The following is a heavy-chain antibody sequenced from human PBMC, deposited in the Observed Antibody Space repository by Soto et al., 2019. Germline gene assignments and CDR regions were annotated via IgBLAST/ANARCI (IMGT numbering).Heavy chain of an antibody. CDR3: ARDPLPFRGSTGMDV. CDR2: IYSGGST. Sequence: GGSLRLSCAASGFTVSSNYMSWVRQAPGKGLEWVSVIYSGGSTYYADSVKGRFTISRDNSKNTLYLQMNSLRAEDTAVYYCARDPLPFRGSTGMDVWGQGTTVTVSS. J-gene: IGHJ6*02. V-gene: IGHV3-53*01. D-gene: IGHD1-1*01. CDR1: GFTVSSNY.